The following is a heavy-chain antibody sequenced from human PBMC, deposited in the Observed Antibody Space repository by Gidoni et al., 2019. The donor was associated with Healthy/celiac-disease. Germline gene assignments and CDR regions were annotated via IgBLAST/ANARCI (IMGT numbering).Heavy chain of an antibody. CDR3: ARDRPTVVTGYYGMDV. D-gene: IGHD2-15*01. J-gene: IGHJ6*02. Sequence: QVQLVQSGAEVQKPGASVKVSCKASGYTFTSYYMHWVRQAPGQGLEWMGIINPSGGSTSYAQKFQGRVTMTRDTSTSTVYMELSSLRSEDTAVYYCARDRPTVVTGYYGMDVWGQGTTVTVSS. CDR1: GYTFTSYY. CDR2: INPSGGST. V-gene: IGHV1-46*03.